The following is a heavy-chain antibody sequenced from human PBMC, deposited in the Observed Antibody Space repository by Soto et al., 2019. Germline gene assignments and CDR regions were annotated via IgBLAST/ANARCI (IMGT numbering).Heavy chain of an antibody. J-gene: IGHJ5*02. V-gene: IGHV3-74*01. CDR2: IDTDGGGT. CDR3: ATVFDL. CDR1: GFTLRSHR. Sequence: EVQLVESGGGLVQPGGSLRVSCAASGFTLRSHRIHWVRQAPGKGLEWVSRIDTDGGGTSYADSVKGRFTISTDNAKNTVYLQMNGLSAEETAVYYCATVFDLWGQGTLVTVSS.